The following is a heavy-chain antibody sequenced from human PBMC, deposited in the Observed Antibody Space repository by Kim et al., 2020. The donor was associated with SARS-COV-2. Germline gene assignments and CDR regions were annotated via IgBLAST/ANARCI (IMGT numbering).Heavy chain of an antibody. CDR1: GFTFSNYG. V-gene: IGHV3-33*05. CDR3: ARDSAPQRYYYGSADY. J-gene: IGHJ4*02. CDR2: ISYDGSQK. Sequence: GGSLRLSCAASGFTFSNYGMHWVRQAPGKGLEWVAVISYDGSQKYYADSVKGRFIISRDKSKNTLYLQMDNLRAEDTAVYYCARDSAPQRYYYGSADYWGQGTLVTVSS. D-gene: IGHD3-10*01.